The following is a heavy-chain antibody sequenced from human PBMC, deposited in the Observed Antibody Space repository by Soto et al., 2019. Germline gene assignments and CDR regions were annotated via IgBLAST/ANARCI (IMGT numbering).Heavy chain of an antibody. D-gene: IGHD3-3*01. CDR1: GFTFSSSV. CDR3: AREVLGSGYHDALDV. V-gene: IGHV3-33*01. J-gene: IGHJ6*02. CDR2: IWSDGSKK. Sequence: QVQLEESGGGVVQPGRSLRLSCAASGFTFSSSVMHWVRQAPGRGLEWVAVIWSDGSKKYYADSVTGRFAISRANSITPLYLQLRSLSDEDTPVHSRAREVLGSGYHDALDVWGQGTTVTVS.